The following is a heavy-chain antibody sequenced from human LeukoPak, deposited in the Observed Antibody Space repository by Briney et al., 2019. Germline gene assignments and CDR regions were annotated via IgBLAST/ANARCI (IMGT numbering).Heavy chain of an antibody. CDR3: AKQSAGSAAWYSLHYDF. CDR1: GFTFRSHA. J-gene: IGHJ4*02. CDR2: IYENGGTT. V-gene: IGHV3-23*01. D-gene: IGHD6-13*01. Sequence: PGGSLRLSCVGSGFTFRSHAMSWVRQAPEKGLEFVSGIYENGGTTYYADSVKGRFSISRDNSKNTLYLQMDSLRGEDTAVYYCAKQSAGSAAWYSLHYDFWGQGTLVTVSS.